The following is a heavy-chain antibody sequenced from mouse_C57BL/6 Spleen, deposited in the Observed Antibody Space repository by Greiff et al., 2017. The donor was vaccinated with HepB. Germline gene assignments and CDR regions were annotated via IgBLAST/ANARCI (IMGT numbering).Heavy chain of an antibody. CDR3: ARDKRGLRRPNFDY. CDR2: ISDGGSYT. CDR1: GFTFSSYA. J-gene: IGHJ2*01. Sequence: VQLKESGGGLVKPGGSLKLSCAASGFTFSSYAMSWVRQTPEKRLEWVATISDGGSYTYYPDNVKGRFTISRDNAKNNLYLQMSHLKSEDTAMYYCARDKRGLRRPNFDYWGQGTTLTVSS. V-gene: IGHV5-4*01. D-gene: IGHD2-4*01.